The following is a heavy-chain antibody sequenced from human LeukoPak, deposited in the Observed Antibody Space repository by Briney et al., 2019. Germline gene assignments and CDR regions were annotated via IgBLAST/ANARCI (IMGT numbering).Heavy chain of an antibody. CDR1: GYTFSRHY. J-gene: IGHJ4*02. CDR2: INPGTGAT. D-gene: IGHD4-23*01. Sequence: ASVKVSCKASGYTFSRHYIYWVRQAPGQGFEWIGWINPGTGATDSAQRFRGRVTLTRDTSISTLYLELSRLTSDDSAISYCAGYSPDSVVSSTFDYWGQGTLVTVSA. CDR3: AGYSPDSVVSSTFDY. V-gene: IGHV1-2*02.